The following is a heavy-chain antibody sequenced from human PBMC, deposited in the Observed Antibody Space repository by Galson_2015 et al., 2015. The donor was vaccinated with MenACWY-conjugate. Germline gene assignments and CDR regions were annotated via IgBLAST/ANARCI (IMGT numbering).Heavy chain of an antibody. D-gene: IGHD2-15*01. CDR1: EFTLSGYW. CDR3: TRGIGGSARFDP. CDR2: INSDGSST. J-gene: IGHJ5*02. Sequence: SLRLSCAASEFTLSGYWMHWVRQAPGKGLVWVSRINSDGSSTSYAESVKGRFTISRDNAKNTLYLQMNSLGAEDTAVYYCTRGIGGSARFDPWAQGTLVTVSS. V-gene: IGHV3-74*01.